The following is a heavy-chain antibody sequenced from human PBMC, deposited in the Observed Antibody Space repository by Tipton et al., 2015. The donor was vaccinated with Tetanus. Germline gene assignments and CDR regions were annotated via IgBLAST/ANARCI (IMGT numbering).Heavy chain of an antibody. J-gene: IGHJ6*02. CDR3: ARDSNFYSYSYKGMDV. CDR2: ISPSGRT. CDR1: GGSLRSGDYQ. D-gene: IGHD4-11*01. Sequence: TLSLTCSVSGGSLRSGDYQWNWIRQPPGKGLEWLAYISPSGRTNSNYSLKSRITISQDKSKNQFSLRLTSVTAADTAVYYCARDSNFYSYSYKGMDVWGQGTTVTVSS. V-gene: IGHV4-61*08.